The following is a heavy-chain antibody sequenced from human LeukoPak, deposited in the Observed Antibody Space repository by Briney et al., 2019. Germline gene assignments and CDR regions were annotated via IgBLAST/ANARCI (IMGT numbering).Heavy chain of an antibody. CDR2: INPNSGGT. V-gene: IGHV1-2*02. J-gene: IGHJ4*02. CDR3: ARGRGGRWLQFSYCFDY. CDR1: GYTFTGYY. Sequence: ASVKVSCKASGYTFTGYYMHWVRQAPGQGLEWMGWINPNSGGTNYAQKFQGRVTMTRDTSISTAYMVLSRLRSDDTAVYYCARGRGGRWLQFSYCFDYWGQGTLVTVSS. D-gene: IGHD5-24*01.